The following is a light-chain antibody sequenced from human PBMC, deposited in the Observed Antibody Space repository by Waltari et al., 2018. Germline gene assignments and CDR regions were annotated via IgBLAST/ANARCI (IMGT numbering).Light chain of an antibody. CDR2: LGS. CDR1: QSLLHSNGYNY. J-gene: IGKJ4*01. CDR3: MQALQTPT. V-gene: IGKV2-28*01. Sequence: DIVMTQSPLSLPVTPGEPASISCRSSQSLLHSNGYNYLDWYLQKPGQSPQLLIYLGSNRASGVPDRFRGSGSGTDFTLQISRVEAEDVGVYYCMQALQTPTFGGGTKVEIK.